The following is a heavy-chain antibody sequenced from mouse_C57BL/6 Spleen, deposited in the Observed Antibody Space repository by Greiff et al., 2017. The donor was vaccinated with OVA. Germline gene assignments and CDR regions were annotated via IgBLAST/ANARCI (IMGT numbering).Heavy chain of an antibody. Sequence: QVQLQQPGAELVKPGASVKLSCKASGYTFTSYWMQWVKQRPGQGLEWIGEIDPSDSYTNYNQKFKGKATLTVDTSSSTAYMQLSSLTSEDSAVYYCARSDPRYDGSSYSWYFDVWGTGTTVTVSA. J-gene: IGHJ1*03. D-gene: IGHD1-1*01. CDR1: GYTFTSYW. V-gene: IGHV1-50*01. CDR2: IDPSDSYT. CDR3: ARSDPRYDGSSYSWYFDV.